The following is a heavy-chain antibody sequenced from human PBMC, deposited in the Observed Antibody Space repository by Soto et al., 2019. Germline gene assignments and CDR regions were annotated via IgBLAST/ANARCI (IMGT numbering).Heavy chain of an antibody. Sequence: PGGSLRLSCTASGFNFSNHGMRWVRQAQGKGLEWVSAISGSGGSTYSADSVKGRFTISRDNSKDPLYLQMSSLRAEDTAVYYCAKAQMIGNNAKPVYDYYHGMDVWGQGTSDTVSS. CDR3: AKAQMIGNNAKPVYDYYHGMDV. CDR2: ISGSGGST. CDR1: GFNFSNHG. J-gene: IGHJ6*02. V-gene: IGHV3-23*01. D-gene: IGHD1-20*01.